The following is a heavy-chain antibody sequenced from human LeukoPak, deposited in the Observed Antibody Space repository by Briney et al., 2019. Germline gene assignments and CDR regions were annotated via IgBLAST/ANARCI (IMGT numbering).Heavy chain of an antibody. J-gene: IGHJ6*02. Sequence: GGSLRLSCAASGFTFSSNSMNWVRQAPGKGLEWISYISSSSSTIYYADSVKGRFTISRDNAKNSLYLQMNSLRAEDTAVYYCARVRKTPHYYYGMDVWGQGTTVTASS. V-gene: IGHV3-48*01. CDR2: ISSSSSTI. CDR3: ARVRKTPHYYYGMDV. CDR1: GFTFSSNS. D-gene: IGHD1-14*01.